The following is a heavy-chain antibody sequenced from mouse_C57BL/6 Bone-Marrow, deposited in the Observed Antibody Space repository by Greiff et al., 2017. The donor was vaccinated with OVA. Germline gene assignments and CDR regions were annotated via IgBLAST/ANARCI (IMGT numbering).Heavy chain of an antibody. CDR3: ARGGTVPYWYFDV. Sequence: EVKLMESGPGLVKPSQSLSLTCSVTGYSITSGYYWNGIRQFPGNKLEWMGYISYDGSNNYNPSLKNRISITRDTSKNQFFLKLNSVTTEDTATYYCARGGTVPYWYFDVWGTGTTVTVSS. D-gene: IGHD1-1*01. V-gene: IGHV3-6*01. J-gene: IGHJ1*03. CDR2: ISYDGSN. CDR1: GYSITSGYY.